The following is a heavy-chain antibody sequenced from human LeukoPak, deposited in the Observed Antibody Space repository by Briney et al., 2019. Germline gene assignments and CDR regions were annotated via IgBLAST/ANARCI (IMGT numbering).Heavy chain of an antibody. J-gene: IGHJ6*03. CDR1: GGSISSSSYY. CDR3: ARGSFYMDV. Sequence: SETLSLTCTVSGGSISSSSYYWGWIRQPPGKGLEWIGSIYYSGSTYYNPSLKSRVTISVDTSKNQFSLKLSSVTAADTAVYYCARGSFYMDVWGKGTTVTVSS. CDR2: IYYSGST. V-gene: IGHV4-39*07.